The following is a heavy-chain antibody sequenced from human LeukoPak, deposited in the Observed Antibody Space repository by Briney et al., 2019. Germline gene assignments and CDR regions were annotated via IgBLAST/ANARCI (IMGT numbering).Heavy chain of an antibody. V-gene: IGHV1-3*01. J-gene: IGHJ6*02. CDR1: GYTFTSYA. D-gene: IGHD3-3*01. Sequence: ASVKVSCKASGYTFTSYAMHWVRQAPGQRLEWMGWINAGNGNTKYSQKFQGRVTITRDTSASTAYMELSSLRSEDTAVYYCASYDFWSGYSYYYGMDVWGQGTTVIVSS. CDR2: INAGNGNT. CDR3: ASYDFWSGYSYYYGMDV.